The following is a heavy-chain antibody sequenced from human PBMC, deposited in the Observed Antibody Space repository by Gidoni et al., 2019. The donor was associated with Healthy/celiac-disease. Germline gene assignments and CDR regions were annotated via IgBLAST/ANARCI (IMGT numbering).Heavy chain of an antibody. Sequence: QVQLVESGGGVVQAGRSLRLSCAASGFTFSSYAMHWVRQAPGKGLEWVAVISYDGSNKYYADSVKGRFTISRDNSKNTLYLQMNSLRAEDTAVYYCARGYSGYDESLDYWGQGTLVTVSS. CDR2: ISYDGSNK. CDR1: GFTFSSYA. CDR3: ARGYSGYDESLDY. V-gene: IGHV3-30-3*01. J-gene: IGHJ4*02. D-gene: IGHD5-12*01.